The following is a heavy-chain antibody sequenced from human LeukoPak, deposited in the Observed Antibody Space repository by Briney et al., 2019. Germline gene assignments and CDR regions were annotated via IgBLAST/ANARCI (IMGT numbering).Heavy chain of an antibody. CDR2: IYYSGST. Sequence: SETLSLTCTVSGGSISSYYWSWIRQPPGKGLEWIGYIYYSGSTNYNPSLKSRVTISVDTSKNQFSLKLSSVTAADTAVYYCARTTIAARSPSVDNYFDYWGQGTLVTVSS. V-gene: IGHV4-59*01. J-gene: IGHJ4*02. D-gene: IGHD6-6*01. CDR3: ARTTIAARSPSVDNYFDY. CDR1: GGSISSYY.